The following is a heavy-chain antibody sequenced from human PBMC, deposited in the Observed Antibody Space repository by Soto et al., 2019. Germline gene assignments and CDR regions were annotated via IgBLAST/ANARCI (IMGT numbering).Heavy chain of an antibody. D-gene: IGHD6-13*01. Sequence: HPGGSLRLSCAASGFTFSSYAMSWVRQAPGKGLEWVSAISGSGGSTYYADSVKGRFTISRDNSKNTLYLQMNSLRAEDTAVYYCAKDKRVAAAGTRWFDPWGQGTLVTVSS. V-gene: IGHV3-23*01. CDR1: GFTFSSYA. CDR3: AKDKRVAAAGTRWFDP. CDR2: ISGSGGST. J-gene: IGHJ5*02.